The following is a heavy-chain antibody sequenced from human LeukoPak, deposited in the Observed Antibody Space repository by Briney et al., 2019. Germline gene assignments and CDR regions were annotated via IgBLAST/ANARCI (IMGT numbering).Heavy chain of an antibody. CDR1: GYSISSGYY. Sequence: SETLSLTCAVSGYSISSGYYWGWIRQSPGKGLEWIATIFHSGSIYYNPSLKRRVTLSVDSSKNQFSLRLNYVTAADTALYYCARMGVSYYYDSSTYYPTAFDVWGQGTMVSVSS. D-gene: IGHD3-22*01. CDR3: ARMGVSYYYDSSTYYPTAFDV. V-gene: IGHV4-38-2*01. CDR2: IFHSGSI. J-gene: IGHJ3*01.